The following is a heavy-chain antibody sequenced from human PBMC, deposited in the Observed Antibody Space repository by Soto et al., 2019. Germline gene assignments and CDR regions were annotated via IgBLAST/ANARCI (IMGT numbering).Heavy chain of an antibody. V-gene: IGHV3-30*18. Sequence: PGGSLRISCVASGFTFRSYGMHWFRQAPGKGLEWVAIISYDGRNIYYSDSGKGRFTISRDDSKNTQYLQMNSLGAEDTALYNCAKDGGNYFDYWGQGTLVTVSS. CDR3: AKDGGNYFDY. D-gene: IGHD3-16*01. J-gene: IGHJ4*02. CDR2: ISYDGRNI. CDR1: GFTFRSYG.